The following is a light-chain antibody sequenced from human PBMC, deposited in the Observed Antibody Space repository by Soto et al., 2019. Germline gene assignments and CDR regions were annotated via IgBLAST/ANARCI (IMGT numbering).Light chain of an antibody. J-gene: IGKJ1*01. CDR3: QQYGSSPGT. V-gene: IGKV3-20*01. CDR2: GAS. CDR1: QSVSSSY. Sequence: EIVLTQSPGTLSLSPGERATLSCRASQSVSSSYLAWYQQKPGQAPSLLIYGASSRATGIPDRFSGSGSGTDFTLTISRLEPEDFAVYYCQQYGSSPGTCGQGTKVEIK.